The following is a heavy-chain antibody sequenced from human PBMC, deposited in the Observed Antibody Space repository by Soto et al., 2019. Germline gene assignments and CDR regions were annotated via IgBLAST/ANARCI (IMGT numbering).Heavy chain of an antibody. CDR3: AREVAMKYYYGMDV. D-gene: IGHD5-12*01. CDR1: GGSISSGDYY. J-gene: IGHJ6*02. CDR2: IYYSGST. V-gene: IGHV4-30-4*01. Sequence: SETLSLTCTVSGGSISSGDYYWSWIRQPPGKGLEWIGYIYYSGSTYYNPSLKSRVTISVDTSKNQFSLKLSSVTAADTAVYYCAREVAMKYYYGMDVWGQGTTVTVSS.